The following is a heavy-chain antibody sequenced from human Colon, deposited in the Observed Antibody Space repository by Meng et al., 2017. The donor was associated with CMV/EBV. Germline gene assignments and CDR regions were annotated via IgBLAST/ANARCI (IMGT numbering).Heavy chain of an antibody. CDR1: GDSISGRSYY. CDR2: IYYTGND. V-gene: IGHV4-39*07. CDR3: ARMALHWYFDL. Sequence: QLQAPGPGLWKPSETRSPTCTVSGDSISGRSYYWGWIRQPPGKGLEWIASIYYTGNDYHNPSLKSRVTISIDTSNNQFSLRLTSVTAADTAVYYCARMALHWYFDLWGRGTLVTVSS. D-gene: IGHD5-24*01. J-gene: IGHJ2*01.